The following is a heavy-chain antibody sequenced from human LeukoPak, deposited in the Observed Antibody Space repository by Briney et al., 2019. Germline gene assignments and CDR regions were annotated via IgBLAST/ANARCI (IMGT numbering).Heavy chain of an antibody. CDR2: IYYSGST. Sequence: SETLSLTCTVSGGSISSYYWSWIRQPPGKGLEWIGYIYYSGSTYYNPSLKSRVTLSVDTSRNQFSLKLSSVTAADTAVYYCARALNYDVLTGYLTPLYYFDYWGQGTLVTVSS. V-gene: IGHV4-59*01. CDR3: ARALNYDVLTGYLTPLYYFDY. J-gene: IGHJ4*02. D-gene: IGHD3-9*01. CDR1: GGSISSYY.